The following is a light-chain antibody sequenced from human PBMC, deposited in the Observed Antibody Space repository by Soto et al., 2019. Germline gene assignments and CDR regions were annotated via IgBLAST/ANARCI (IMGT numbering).Light chain of an antibody. J-gene: IGLJ3*02. Sequence: QSVLTQPRSVSGSPGQSVTISCTGTSSDVGGYNFVSWYQQYPGKAPKLIIYDVSKRPSGVPDRFSGSKSGNTASLTISGLQAEDEADYYCCSYAGSYTLWVFGGGTKVPS. V-gene: IGLV2-11*01. CDR2: DVS. CDR3: CSYAGSYTLWV. CDR1: SSDVGGYNF.